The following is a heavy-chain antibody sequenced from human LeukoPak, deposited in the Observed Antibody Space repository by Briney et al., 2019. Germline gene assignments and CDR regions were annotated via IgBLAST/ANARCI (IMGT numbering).Heavy chain of an antibody. CDR3: TRLYCSGGTCSVDY. D-gene: IGHD2-15*01. CDR1: GFTFSNAW. V-gene: IGHV3-15*01. J-gene: IGHJ4*01. CDR2: LKSKTDGGTT. Sequence: PGGSLRLSCAASGFTFSNAWMSWLRQAPGKGLEWVGRLKSKTDGGTTDYASPVKGRFTISRDDSKYTLYLQMSSLKTEDTAVYYCTRLYCSGGTCSVDYWGQGTLVTVSS.